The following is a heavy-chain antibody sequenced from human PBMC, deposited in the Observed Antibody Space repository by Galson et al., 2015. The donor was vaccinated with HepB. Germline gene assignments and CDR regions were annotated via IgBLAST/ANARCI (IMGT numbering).Heavy chain of an antibody. Sequence: CAISGDSVSSNSAAWNWIRQSPSRGLEWLGRTYYRSKWYNEYAVSVKSRISINPDTPKNQFSLQLKSVTPEDTAVYYCAASEVPGTDAFDFWGQGTMVTVSS. CDR2: TYYRSKWYN. J-gene: IGHJ3*01. CDR3: AASEVPGTDAFDF. CDR1: GDSVSSNSAA. V-gene: IGHV6-1*01. D-gene: IGHD1-1*01.